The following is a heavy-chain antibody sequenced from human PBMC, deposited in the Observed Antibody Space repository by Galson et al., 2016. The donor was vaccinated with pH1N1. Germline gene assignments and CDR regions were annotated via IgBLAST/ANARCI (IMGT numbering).Heavy chain of an antibody. CDR2: IDPSGGGT. V-gene: IGHV1-46*03. Sequence: SVKVSCKASGYTFTNYYFHWVRRAPGQGLDWMGVIDPSGGGTTYSQKFQSRVTMTRDTSTNTVYMELSSLKSDDTAVYYCARDLGRLRDNWGQGTLVTVSS. D-gene: IGHD1-26*01. CDR3: ARDLGRLRDN. J-gene: IGHJ4*02. CDR1: GYTFTNYY.